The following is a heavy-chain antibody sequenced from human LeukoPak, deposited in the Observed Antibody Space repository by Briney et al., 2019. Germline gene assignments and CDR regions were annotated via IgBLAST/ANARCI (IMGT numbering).Heavy chain of an antibody. D-gene: IGHD6-13*01. CDR3: AKDSTSSWTNWFDP. CDR2: IKSKTDGGTT. Sequence: GGSLRLSCAASGFTFSKAWMNWVRQAPGKGLEWVGRIKSKTDGGTTDYAAPVKGRLTISRDDSKNTLYLQMNSLRAEDTAVYYCAKDSTSSWTNWFDPWGQGTLVTVSS. V-gene: IGHV3-15*01. CDR1: GFTFSKAW. J-gene: IGHJ5*02.